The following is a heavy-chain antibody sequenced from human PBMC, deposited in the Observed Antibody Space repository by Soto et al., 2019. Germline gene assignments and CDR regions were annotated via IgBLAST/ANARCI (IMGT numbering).Heavy chain of an antibody. Sequence: GGSLRLSCAASGFTFDDYAMHWVRQAPGKGLEWVSGINWNSDTIGYAESVKGRFTVSRDNAKGSLRLQMSSLRAEDTAVYFCSMSNSNDLYYHFESWGQGTPVTVSS. CDR2: INWNSDTI. J-gene: IGHJ4*02. D-gene: IGHD3-22*01. CDR1: GFTFDDYA. V-gene: IGHV3-9*01. CDR3: SMSNSNDLYYHFES.